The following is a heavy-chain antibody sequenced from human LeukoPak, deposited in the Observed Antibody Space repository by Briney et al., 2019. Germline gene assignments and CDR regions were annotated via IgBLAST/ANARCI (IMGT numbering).Heavy chain of an antibody. CDR1: GFTFSSYS. V-gene: IGHV3-21*01. Sequence: GGSLRLSCAASGFTFSSYSMNWVHQAPGKGLEWVSSISSSSSYIYYADSVKGRFTISRDNAKNSLYLQMNSLRAKDTAVYYCARLYCSGGSCYTYYYYGMDVWGQGTTVTVSS. J-gene: IGHJ6*02. CDR3: ARLYCSGGSCYTYYYYGMDV. D-gene: IGHD2-15*01. CDR2: ISSSSSYI.